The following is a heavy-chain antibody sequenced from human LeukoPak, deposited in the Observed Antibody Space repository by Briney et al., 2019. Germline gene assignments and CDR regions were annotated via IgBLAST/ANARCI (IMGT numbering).Heavy chain of an antibody. CDR3: ARDGLYDSSGYYYGRAFDI. Sequence: SETLSLTCTVSGGSISSYYWSWIRQPAGKGLEWIGRIYTGGSTNYNPSLKSPVTMSVDTSKNQFSLKLSSVTAADTAVYYCARDGLYDSSGYYYGRAFDIWGHGTMVTVSS. D-gene: IGHD3-22*01. CDR1: GGSISSYY. CDR2: IYTGGST. J-gene: IGHJ3*02. V-gene: IGHV4-4*07.